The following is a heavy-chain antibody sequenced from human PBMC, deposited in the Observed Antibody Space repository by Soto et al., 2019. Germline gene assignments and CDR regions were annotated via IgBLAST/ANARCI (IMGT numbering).Heavy chain of an antibody. D-gene: IGHD3-3*01. CDR2: IIPILGIA. J-gene: IGHJ4*02. Sequence: SVKVSCKASGGTFSSYTISWVRQAPGRGLEWMGRIIPILGIANYAQKFQGRVTITADKSTSTAYMELSSLRSEDTAVYYCAMAWSGHSAPVYFDFWGQGTLVNVSS. V-gene: IGHV1-69*02. CDR3: AMAWSGHSAPVYFDF. CDR1: GGTFSSYT.